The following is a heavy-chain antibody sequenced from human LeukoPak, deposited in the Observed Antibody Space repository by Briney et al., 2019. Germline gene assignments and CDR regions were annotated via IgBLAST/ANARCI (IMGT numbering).Heavy chain of an antibody. V-gene: IGHV3-23*01. CDR1: GFTFSVYA. Sequence: GGSLRLSCAASGFTFSVYAMTWVRQSPGKGLEGVSGFGGSDGSTFYAASVKGRFTISRDNSKNTLYLQMNSLRVEDTAVYYCAKVGGGRIAAAGSHYWGQGTLVTVSS. J-gene: IGHJ4*02. D-gene: IGHD6-13*01. CDR3: AKVGGGRIAAAGSHY. CDR2: FGGSDGST.